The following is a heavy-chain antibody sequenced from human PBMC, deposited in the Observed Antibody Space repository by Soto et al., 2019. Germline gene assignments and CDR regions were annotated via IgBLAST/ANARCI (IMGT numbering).Heavy chain of an antibody. J-gene: IGHJ6*02. Sequence: GGSLRLSCAASGFTFSNHAMSWVRQAPGKGLEWVSTIGGSDGRTYYADSVKGRFTISRDNSKSTLSLQMNSLRAEDTAVYYCAADYLRHNSLNGHYYSFGMDVWGRGTTVTVSS. V-gene: IGHV3-23*01. CDR3: AADYLRHNSLNGHYYSFGMDV. CDR2: IGGSDGRT. D-gene: IGHD4-17*01. CDR1: GFTFSNHA.